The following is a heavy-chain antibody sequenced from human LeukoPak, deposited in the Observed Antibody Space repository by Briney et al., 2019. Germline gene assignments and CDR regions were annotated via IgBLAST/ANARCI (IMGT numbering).Heavy chain of an antibody. V-gene: IGHV3-23*01. D-gene: IGHD3-16*02. CDR1: GLTVSDYS. CDR3: AKTSVIGFYYYYMDV. Sequence: GGSLRLSCAASGLTVSDYSTSWVRQAPGKGLEWVSAISGSGSYTDYADSVKGRFTISRDNSKNTLYLQMNSLRAEDTAVYYCAKTSVIGFYYYYMDVWGKGTTVTISS. CDR2: ISGSGSYT. J-gene: IGHJ6*03.